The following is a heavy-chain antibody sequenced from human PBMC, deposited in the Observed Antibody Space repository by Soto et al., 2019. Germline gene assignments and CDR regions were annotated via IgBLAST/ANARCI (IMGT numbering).Heavy chain of an antibody. Sequence: PSETLSLTCAVSGGSLRGHYWSWIRQSPEKGLEWIGEINHSGFTNYNPTLKSRVTISRDASKNQFSLQLSSMTAADSAVYFCARAAVKLGATLFDSLGPGTPVPVSP. V-gene: IGHV4-34*01. CDR3: ARAAVKLGATLFDS. J-gene: IGHJ4*02. D-gene: IGHD1-26*01. CDR1: GGSLRGHY. CDR2: INHSGFT.